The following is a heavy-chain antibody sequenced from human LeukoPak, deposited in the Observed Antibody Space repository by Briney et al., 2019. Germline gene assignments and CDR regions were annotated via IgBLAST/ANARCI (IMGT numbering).Heavy chain of an antibody. D-gene: IGHD2-21*01. CDR3: AKDGPAYCGGDCYPGDY. CDR1: GFTFSSYG. J-gene: IGHJ4*02. Sequence: GGSLRLSCAASGFTFSSYGMHWVRQAPGKGLEWVAFIRYDGSNKYYADSVKGRFTISRDNSKNTLYLQMNSLRAEDTAVYYCAKDGPAYCGGDCYPGDYWGQGTLVTVSS. CDR2: IRYDGSNK. V-gene: IGHV3-30*02.